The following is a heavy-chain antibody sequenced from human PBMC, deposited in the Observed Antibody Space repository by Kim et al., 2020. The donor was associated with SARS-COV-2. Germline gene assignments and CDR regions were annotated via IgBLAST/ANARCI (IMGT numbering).Heavy chain of an antibody. CDR2: VNSDGSSR. CDR1: EFKFTNYW. J-gene: IGHJ6*02. CDR3: ARGRYCDSPTCFWGMDV. D-gene: IGHD2-2*01. V-gene: IGHV3-74*01. Sequence: GGSLRLSCAASEFKFTNYWMHWVRQAPGKGLVWVSRVNSDGSSRIYADSVKGRFIISRDNAKNTLYLQMNSLRAEDTAVYYCARGRYCDSPTCFWGMDVWGQGTTVTVSS.